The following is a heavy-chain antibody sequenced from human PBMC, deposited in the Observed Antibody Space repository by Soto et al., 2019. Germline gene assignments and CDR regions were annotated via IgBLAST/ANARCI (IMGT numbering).Heavy chain of an antibody. CDR1: GGSFSGYY. CDR2: INHSGST. V-gene: IGHV4-34*01. J-gene: IGHJ3*02. CDR3: ATRVDNSWLMDRAFDI. D-gene: IGHD3-22*01. Sequence: QVQLQQWGAGLLKPSETLSLTCAVYGGSFSGYYWSWIRQPPGKGLEWIGEINHSGSTNYNPSLKSRVTISVDTSKNQFSLKLSSVTAADTAVYYCATRVDNSWLMDRAFDIWGQGTMVTVYS.